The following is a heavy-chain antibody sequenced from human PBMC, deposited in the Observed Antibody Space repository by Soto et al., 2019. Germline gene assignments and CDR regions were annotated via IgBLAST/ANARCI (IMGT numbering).Heavy chain of an antibody. V-gene: IGHV1-18*04. D-gene: IGHD3-3*01. J-gene: IGHJ6*02. CDR1: GYPFTRYS. Sequence: ASVKVSCKASGYPFTRYSIRWVLQAPGQGLEWMGWISGYNGDTEYSKNFQGRLTMTIDTSTTTASMELRSLRSDDTAVYYCAKYYDFWSGYLPGYGMDVWGQGTTVTVSS. CDR3: AKYYDFWSGYLPGYGMDV. CDR2: ISGYNGDT.